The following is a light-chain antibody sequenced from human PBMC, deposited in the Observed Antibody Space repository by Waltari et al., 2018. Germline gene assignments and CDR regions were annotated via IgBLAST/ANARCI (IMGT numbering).Light chain of an antibody. V-gene: IGKV4-1*01. CDR3: QQYYSTPYT. CDR1: QTVLYSSNNKDY. CDR2: WAS. J-gene: IGKJ2*01. Sequence: DIVMTQSPDSLAVSLGARATIDCKSNQTVLYSSNNKDYLAWYQTKPGQPPKLVFSWASTRESGVPDRFSASGSGTNFTLTISSLQAEDVAVYYCQQYYSTPYTFGQGTKLEIK.